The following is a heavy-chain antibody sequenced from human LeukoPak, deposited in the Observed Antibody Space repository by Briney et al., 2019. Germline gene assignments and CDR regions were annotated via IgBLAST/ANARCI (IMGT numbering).Heavy chain of an antibody. CDR1: GFTFSSYA. CDR2: ISADGAGT. D-gene: IGHD2-2*01. CDR3: AKLESIVVVPAAED. V-gene: IGHV3-23*01. Sequence: GGSLRLSCAASGFTFSSYAMNWVRQAPGKGLEWVSAISADGAGTPCADSVKDRFTVSRDNSKNTLYLQMNSLRAEDTAVYYCAKLESIVVVPAAEDWGQGTLVTVSS. J-gene: IGHJ4*02.